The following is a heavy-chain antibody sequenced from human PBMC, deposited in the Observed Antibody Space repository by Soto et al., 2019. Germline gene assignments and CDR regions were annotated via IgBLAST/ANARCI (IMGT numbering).Heavy chain of an antibody. CDR2: TYYRSKWYN. Sequence: SQTLSLTCVISGDSVSSNSAAWNWIRQSPSRGLEWLGRTYYRSKWYNDYAVSVKSRITINPDTSKNQFSLQLNSVTPEDTAVYYCARDPDSSSSGLYYYSGMDVGGQGTTVTVPS. CDR3: ARDPDSSSSGLYYYSGMDV. CDR1: GDSVSSNSAA. D-gene: IGHD6-6*01. V-gene: IGHV6-1*01. J-gene: IGHJ6*02.